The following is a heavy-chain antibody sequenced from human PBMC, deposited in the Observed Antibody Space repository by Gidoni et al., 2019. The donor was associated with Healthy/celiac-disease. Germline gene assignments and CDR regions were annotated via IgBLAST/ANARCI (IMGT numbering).Heavy chain of an antibody. CDR1: GGTFSRYA. V-gene: IGHV1-69*01. CDR3: ARTVTTVGGRSMDV. CDR2: SIPIFGTA. D-gene: IGHD4-4*01. J-gene: IGHJ6*02. Sequence: QVQLVQSGAEVKQPGSSVKVSCKASGGTFSRYAISWVRQAPGQGLEWMGGSIPIFGTANYAQKCQGRVTITADESTSTAYMELSSLRSEDTAVYYCARTVTTVGGRSMDVLGQGTTVTVSS.